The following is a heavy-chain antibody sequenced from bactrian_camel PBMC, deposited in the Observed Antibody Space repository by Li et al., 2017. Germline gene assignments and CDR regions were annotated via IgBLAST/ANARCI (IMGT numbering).Heavy chain of an antibody. CDR2: ITSGGRYT. J-gene: IGHJ4*01. D-gene: IGHD3*01. CDR3: GKGEYDSCAGSLCYVTYVY. CDR1: GFTFSSDA. V-gene: IGHV3S42*01. Sequence: DVQLVESGGGLVQPGGSLRLSCAVSGFTFSSDAMAWVRQAPGKGLDWVCAITSGGRYTTYADSVKGRFTISRDDAKNTLYLQLNSLKTEDTAMYYCGKGEYDSCAGSLCYVTYVYGGQGTQVTVS.